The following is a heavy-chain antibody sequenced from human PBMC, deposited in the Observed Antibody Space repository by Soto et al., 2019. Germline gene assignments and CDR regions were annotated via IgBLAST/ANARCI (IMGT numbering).Heavy chain of an antibody. V-gene: IGHV4-59*01. CDR2: IYYSRNT. Sequence: SETLSVTCTVACGSIGNYYCSCIRQTPGKRLKRIDNIYYSRNTNYNPSNKSQVTIQVDTTKNQFSMKLSSVTAADTAVYYCARVRVVAGTQNYCYGMDVWGQGTTVTVSS. J-gene: IGHJ6*02. CDR3: ARVRVVAGTQNYCYGMDV. D-gene: IGHD2-15*01. CDR1: CGSIGNYY.